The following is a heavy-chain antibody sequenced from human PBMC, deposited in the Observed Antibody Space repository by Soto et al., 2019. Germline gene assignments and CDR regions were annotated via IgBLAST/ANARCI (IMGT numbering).Heavy chain of an antibody. CDR1: GGTFSSYA. D-gene: IGHD5-18*01. Sequence: SVKVSCKASGGTFSSYAISWVRQAPGQGLEWMGGIIPIFSTANYAQKFQGRVTITADESTSTAYMELSSLRSEDTAVYYCAREDPDTVAFDYWGQGTLVTVSS. J-gene: IGHJ4*02. CDR2: IIPIFSTA. CDR3: AREDPDTVAFDY. V-gene: IGHV1-69*13.